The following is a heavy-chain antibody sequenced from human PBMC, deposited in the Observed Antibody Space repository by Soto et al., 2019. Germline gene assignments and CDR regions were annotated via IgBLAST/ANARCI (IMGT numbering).Heavy chain of an antibody. CDR2: FDPEDGET. Sequence: ASVEGSCKVSGYTLTELSMHWVRQAPGKGREWMGGFDPEDGETIYAQKFQGRVTMTEDRSTDTAYMELSSLRSEDTAVYYCATDLNGGSFDYWGQGTLVTVSS. D-gene: IGHD7-27*01. CDR3: ATDLNGGSFDY. J-gene: IGHJ4*02. CDR1: GYTLTELS. V-gene: IGHV1-24*01.